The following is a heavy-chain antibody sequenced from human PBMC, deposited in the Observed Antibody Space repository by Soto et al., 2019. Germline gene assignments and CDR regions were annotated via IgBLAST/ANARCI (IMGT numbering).Heavy chain of an antibody. CDR1: GYTFSKYG. CDR2: ISTYNGKT. Sequence: QVQLVQSGAEVKKPGASVEVSCKTSGYTFSKYGSTWIRQAPGQGLEYMGWISTYNGKTDYAQKLQGRVTMTTDTSTNTAYMELRSLRSDDTAVFYCATDGVVTASPFDYWGQGTLVTVSS. J-gene: IGHJ4*02. CDR3: ATDGVVTASPFDY. V-gene: IGHV1-18*01. D-gene: IGHD2-21*02.